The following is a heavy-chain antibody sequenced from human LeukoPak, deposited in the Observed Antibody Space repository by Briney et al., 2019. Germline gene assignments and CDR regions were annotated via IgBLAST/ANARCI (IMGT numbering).Heavy chain of an antibody. Sequence: GGSLRLSCAASGFSVSTNYMSWVRQAPGKGLEWVSVIYSGGATYYVDSVRGRFTISRDNSENALYLQMNSLRTEDTAVYFCARAPHFFDTSGSRYYFDYWGQGALVTVSS. V-gene: IGHV3-53*01. J-gene: IGHJ4*02. D-gene: IGHD3-22*01. CDR2: IYSGGAT. CDR1: GFSVSTNY. CDR3: ARAPHFFDTSGSRYYFDY.